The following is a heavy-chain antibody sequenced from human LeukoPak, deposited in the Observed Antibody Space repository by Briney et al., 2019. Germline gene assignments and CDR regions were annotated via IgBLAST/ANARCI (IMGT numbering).Heavy chain of an antibody. V-gene: IGHV3-21*01. J-gene: IGHJ5*02. CDR1: GFTFSSYS. CDR2: ISSSSSYI. Sequence: PGGSLRLSCAASGFTFSSYSMNWVRQAPGKGLELDSSISSSSSYIYYADSVKGRFTISRDNAKNSLYLQMNSLRAEDTAVYYCARATTPTLDDFWSGYSVPFDPWGQGTLVTVSS. D-gene: IGHD3-3*01. CDR3: ARATTPTLDDFWSGYSVPFDP.